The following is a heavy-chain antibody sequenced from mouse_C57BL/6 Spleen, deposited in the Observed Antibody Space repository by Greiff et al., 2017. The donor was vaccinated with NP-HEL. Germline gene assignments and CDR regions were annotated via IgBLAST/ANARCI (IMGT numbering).Heavy chain of an antibody. CDR1: GFTFSDYG. CDR3: ARGYYGSSYYWYFDV. V-gene: IGHV5-17*01. J-gene: IGHJ1*03. D-gene: IGHD1-1*01. Sequence: EVHLVESGGGLVKPGGSLKLSCAASGFTFSDYGMHWVRQAPEKGLAWVAYISSGSSTIYYADTVKGRFTISRDNAKNTLFLQMTSLRSEDTAMYYCARGYYGSSYYWYFDVWGTGTTVTVSS. CDR2: ISSGSSTI.